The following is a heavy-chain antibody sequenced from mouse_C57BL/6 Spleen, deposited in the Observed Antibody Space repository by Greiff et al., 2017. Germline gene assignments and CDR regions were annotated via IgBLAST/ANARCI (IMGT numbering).Heavy chain of an antibody. Sequence: EVQRVESGGGLVKPGGSLTLSCAASGFTFSSYAMSWVRQTPEKRLEWVATISDGGSYTYYPDNVKGRFTISRDNAKNNLYLQMSHLKSEDTAMYYCAREGDFDYWGQGTTLTVSS. J-gene: IGHJ2*01. CDR3: AREGDFDY. CDR1: GFTFSSYA. CDR2: ISDGGSYT. V-gene: IGHV5-4*01. D-gene: IGHD2-13*01.